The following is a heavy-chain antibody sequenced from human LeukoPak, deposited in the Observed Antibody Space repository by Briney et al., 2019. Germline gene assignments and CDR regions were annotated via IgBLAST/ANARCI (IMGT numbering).Heavy chain of an antibody. J-gene: IGHJ4*02. D-gene: IGHD3-3*01. CDR2: ISSSSSTI. CDR1: GFTFSSYS. Sequence: PGGSLRLSSAASGFTFSSYSMNWVRQAPGKGLEWVSYISSSSSTIYYADSVKGRFTISRDNAKNSLYLQMNSLRAEDTAVYYCARGGGPTFWSAAEFDYWGQGTLVTVSS. CDR3: ARGGGPTFWSAAEFDY. V-gene: IGHV3-48*01.